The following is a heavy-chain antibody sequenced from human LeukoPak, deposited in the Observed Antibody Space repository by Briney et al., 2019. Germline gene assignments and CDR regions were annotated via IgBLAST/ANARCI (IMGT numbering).Heavy chain of an antibody. CDR3: ARSGGHDFWSGYYIRY. CDR2: IYYSGST. V-gene: IGHV4-39*07. J-gene: IGHJ4*02. Sequence: SETLSLTCTVSGCSISNSSYYWGWIRQPPGKGLEWIGNIYYSGSTYYNPSLKSRVTISVDTSKSQFSLKLSSVTAADTAVYYCARSGGHDFWSGYYIRYWGQGILVTVSS. D-gene: IGHD3-3*01. CDR1: GCSISNSSYY.